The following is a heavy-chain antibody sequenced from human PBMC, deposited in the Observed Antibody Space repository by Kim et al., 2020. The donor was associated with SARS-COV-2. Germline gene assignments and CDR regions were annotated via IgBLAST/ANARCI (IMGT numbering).Heavy chain of an antibody. V-gene: IGHV4-4*02. CDR1: GGSISSSNW. CDR3: AGRTITMVRGVMVFYYYGMDV. Sequence: SETLSLTCAVSGGSISSSNWWSWVRQPPGKGLEWIGEIYHSGSTNYNPSLKSRVTISVDKSKNQFSLKLSSVTAADTAVYYCAGRTITMVRGVMVFYYYGMDVWGQGTTVTVSS. J-gene: IGHJ6*02. D-gene: IGHD3-10*01. CDR2: IYHSGST.